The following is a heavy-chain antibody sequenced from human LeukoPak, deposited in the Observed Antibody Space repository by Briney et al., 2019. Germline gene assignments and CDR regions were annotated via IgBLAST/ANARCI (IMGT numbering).Heavy chain of an antibody. V-gene: IGHV3-23*01. Sequence: PGGSLRLSCAASGFTFSNYGMNWVRQAPGKGLEWVSAISGSGGSTYYADSVKGRFTISRDNSKNTLYLQMNSLRAEDTAVYYCAKTRMVRGVIVDYWGQGTLVTVSS. D-gene: IGHD3-10*01. J-gene: IGHJ4*02. CDR2: ISGSGGST. CDR3: AKTRMVRGVIVDY. CDR1: GFTFSNYG.